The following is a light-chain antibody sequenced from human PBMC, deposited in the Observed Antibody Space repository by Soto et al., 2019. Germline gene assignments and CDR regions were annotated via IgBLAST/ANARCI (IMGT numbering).Light chain of an antibody. CDR3: QQRSNWPTT. Sequence: VMTQSPATLSVSPGERATLSCRASQSISSNLAWYQQTPGQAPRLLIYGASTRATGVPARFSGSGSGTDFTLTISSLEPEDFEVYYCQQRSNWPTTFGQGTKV. J-gene: IGKJ1*01. V-gene: IGKV3-11*01. CDR1: QSISSN. CDR2: GAS.